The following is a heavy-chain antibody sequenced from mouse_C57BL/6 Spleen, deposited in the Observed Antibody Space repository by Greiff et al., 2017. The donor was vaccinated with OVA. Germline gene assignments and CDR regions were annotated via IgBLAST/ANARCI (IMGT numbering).Heavy chain of an antibody. Sequence: VQLQQSGPELVKPGASVKMSCKASGYTFTDYNMHWVKQSHGKSLEWIGYINPNNGGTSYNQKFKGKATLTVNKSSSTAYMELRSLTSEDSAVYYCARFFYYGYHYAMDYWGQGTSVTVSS. J-gene: IGHJ4*01. CDR2: INPNNGGT. CDR3: ARFFYYGYHYAMDY. D-gene: IGHD2-2*01. V-gene: IGHV1-22*01. CDR1: GYTFTDYN.